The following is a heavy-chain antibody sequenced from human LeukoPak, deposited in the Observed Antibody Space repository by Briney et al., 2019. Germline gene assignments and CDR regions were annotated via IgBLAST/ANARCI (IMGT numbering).Heavy chain of an antibody. D-gene: IGHD3-22*01. CDR2: ISAYNGNT. Sequence: GASVKVSCKASGYTFTSYGISWVRQAPGQGLEWMGWISAYNGNTNYAQKLQGRVTITTDTSTSTAYMELRSLRSDDTAVYYCARGHWHYDSSGTDYWGQGTLVTVSS. CDR1: GYTFTSYG. V-gene: IGHV1-18*01. J-gene: IGHJ4*02. CDR3: ARGHWHYDSSGTDY.